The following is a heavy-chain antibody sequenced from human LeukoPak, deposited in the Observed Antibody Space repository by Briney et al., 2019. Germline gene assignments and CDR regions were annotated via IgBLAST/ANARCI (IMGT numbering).Heavy chain of an antibody. CDR1: GGSFSGYY. CDR3: ARVGHFWSGYSNYYYYYMDV. D-gene: IGHD3-3*02. CDR2: IYYSGST. Sequence: SETLSLTCAVYGGSFSGYYWSWIRQPPGKGLEWIGYIYYSGSTNYNPSLKSRVTISVDTSKNQFSLKLSSVTAADTAVYYCARVGHFWSGYSNYYYYYMDVWGKGTTVTVSS. V-gene: IGHV4-59*01. J-gene: IGHJ6*03.